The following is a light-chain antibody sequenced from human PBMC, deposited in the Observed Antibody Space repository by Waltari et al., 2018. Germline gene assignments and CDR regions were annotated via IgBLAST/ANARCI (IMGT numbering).Light chain of an antibody. CDR2: GAS. Sequence: EIVLTQSPGTLSLSPGERATLSCRASQSVRGSLAWYQQKAGLAPRRLIYGASSRATGIPDRFSGSGSGTDFSLTISRLEPEDFAVYYCQHYVRLPATFGQGTKVEIK. CDR1: QSVRGS. CDR3: QHYVRLPAT. J-gene: IGKJ1*01. V-gene: IGKV3-20*01.